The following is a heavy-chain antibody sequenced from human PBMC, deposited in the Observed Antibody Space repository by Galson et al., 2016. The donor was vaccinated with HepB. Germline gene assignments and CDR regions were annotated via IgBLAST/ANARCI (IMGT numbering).Heavy chain of an antibody. CDR3: AKVKTGGDYDFWSLDY. V-gene: IGHV3-23*01. D-gene: IGHD3-3*01. CDR2: ISGSGGST. CDR1: GFTFSSYW. J-gene: IGHJ4*02. Sequence: SLRLSCAASGFTFSSYWMCWVRQAPGKGLEWVSAISGSGGSTYYADSVKGRFTISRDSSKNTLYLQMNSLRAGDTAVYYCAKVKTGGDYDFWSLDYWGQGTLVTVSS.